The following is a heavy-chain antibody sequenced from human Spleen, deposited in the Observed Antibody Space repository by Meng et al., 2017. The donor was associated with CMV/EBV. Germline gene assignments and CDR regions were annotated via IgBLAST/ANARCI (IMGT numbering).Heavy chain of an antibody. Sequence: SETLSLTCAAYGTSFSGYYWTWIRQPQGKGLEWIGEINHSGSTNYKPSLKSRVTISVDTSKNQFSLKLSSVTTADTAVYYCAREYCSSTTCYSAFDIWGQGTMVTVSS. CDR1: GTSFSGYY. CDR3: AREYCSSTTCYSAFDI. J-gene: IGHJ3*02. V-gene: IGHV4-34*01. D-gene: IGHD2-2*01. CDR2: INHSGST.